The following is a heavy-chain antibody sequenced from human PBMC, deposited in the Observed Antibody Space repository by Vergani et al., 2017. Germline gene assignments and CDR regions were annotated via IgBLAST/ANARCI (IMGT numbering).Heavy chain of an antibody. V-gene: IGHV1-46*01. J-gene: IGHJ5*02. CDR3: ARVPVDTAMVFDP. CDR1: GYTFTSYY. Sequence: QVQLVQSGAEVKKPGASVKVSCKASGYTFTSYYMHWVRPAPGQGLEWIGIINPSGGSTSYAQKFQGRVTMTRDTSTSTVYMELSSLRSEDTAVYYCARVPVDTAMVFDPWGQGTLVTVSS. CDR2: INPSGGST. D-gene: IGHD5-18*01.